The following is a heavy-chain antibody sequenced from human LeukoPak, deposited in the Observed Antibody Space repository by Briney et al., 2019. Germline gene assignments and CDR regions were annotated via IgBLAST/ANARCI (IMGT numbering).Heavy chain of an antibody. J-gene: IGHJ4*02. CDR2: FSYSGTT. V-gene: IGHV4-39*01. CDR1: GGSTSSSSYH. Sequence: SETLSLTCTVSGGSTSSSSYHWGWIRQPPGKGLEWIGTFSYSGTTYYNPSLKSRVTISIDTSKNQFSLKLTSVTAADTAEYYCARHRGFYDSSGYFLPYCFDCWGQGTLVSVSS. D-gene: IGHD3-22*01. CDR3: ARHRGFYDSSGYFLPYCFDC.